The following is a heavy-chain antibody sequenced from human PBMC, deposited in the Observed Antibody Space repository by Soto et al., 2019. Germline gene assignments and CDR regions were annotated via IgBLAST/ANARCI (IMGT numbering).Heavy chain of an antibody. CDR3: ARGGGWYGDYYYGMDV. D-gene: IGHD6-19*01. CDR1: GFTFSDYY. Sequence: PGGSLRLSCAASGFTFSDYYMSWIRQAPGKGLEWVSYISSSSSYTNYADSVKGRFTISRDNAKNSLYLQMNSLRAEDTAVYYCARGGGWYGDYYYGMDVWGQGTTVTVSS. V-gene: IGHV3-11*06. CDR2: ISSSSSYT. J-gene: IGHJ6*02.